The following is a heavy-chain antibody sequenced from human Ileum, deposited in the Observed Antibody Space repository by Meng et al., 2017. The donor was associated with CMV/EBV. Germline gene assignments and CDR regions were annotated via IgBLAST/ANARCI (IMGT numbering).Heavy chain of an antibody. D-gene: IGHD2-2*01. CDR1: GIVFSTYS. V-gene: IGHV3-48*04. CDR2: ISRSSDTI. J-gene: IGHJ4*02. Sequence: GESLKISCAASGIVFSTYSMNWVRQAPGKGLEWISFISRSSDTIYYADSVKGRFTTSRDNAKNTLYLQMNSLRAEDTAVYYCAREGGTSSTCYPLSDVYLWGQGTLVTVSS. CDR3: AREGGTSSTCYPLSDVYL.